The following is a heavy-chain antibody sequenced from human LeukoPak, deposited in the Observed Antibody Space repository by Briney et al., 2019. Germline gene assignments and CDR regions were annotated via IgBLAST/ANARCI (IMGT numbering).Heavy chain of an antibody. CDR3: ARLGCSSTSCYIIHYYYYYMDV. CDR1: GYSISSGYY. V-gene: IGHV4-38-2*01. CDR2: IYHSGST. D-gene: IGHD2-2*02. Sequence: SETLSLTCAVSGYSISSGYYWGWIRQPPGKGLEWIGSIYHSGSTYYNPSLKSRVTISVDTSKNQFSLKLSSVTAADTAVYYCARLGCSSTSCYIIHYYYYYMDVWGKGTTVTVSS. J-gene: IGHJ6*03.